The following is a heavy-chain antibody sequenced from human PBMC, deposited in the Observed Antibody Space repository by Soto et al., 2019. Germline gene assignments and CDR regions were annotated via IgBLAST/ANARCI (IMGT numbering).Heavy chain of an antibody. CDR2: ISWNSGSI. V-gene: IGHV3-9*01. CDR3: AKDIQEGDAFDI. J-gene: IGHJ3*02. Sequence: GGSLRLSCAASGFTFDDYAMHWVRQAPGKGLEWVSGISWNSGSIGYADSVKGRFTISRDNAKNSLYLQMNSLRAEDTALYYCAKDIQEGDAFDIWGQGTMVTVSS. CDR1: GFTFDDYA.